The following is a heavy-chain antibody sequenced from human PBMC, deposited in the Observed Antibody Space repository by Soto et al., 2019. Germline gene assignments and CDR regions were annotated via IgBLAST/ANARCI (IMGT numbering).Heavy chain of an antibody. D-gene: IGHD3-10*01. J-gene: IGHJ6*03. V-gene: IGHV3-30*18. CDR3: AKDRYYGSENYDFYYHYYMDV. Sequence: QVQLVESGGGVVRPGRSLRLSCTASGFTFSSYGMHWVRQAPGKGLEWVAVISFDGSNKYYSDPVKGRFTISRDNSNNPLYLQMNSLTPGDTAVYHCAKDRYYGSENYDFYYHYYMDVWGKGTTVAVSS. CDR2: ISFDGSNK. CDR1: GFTFSSYG.